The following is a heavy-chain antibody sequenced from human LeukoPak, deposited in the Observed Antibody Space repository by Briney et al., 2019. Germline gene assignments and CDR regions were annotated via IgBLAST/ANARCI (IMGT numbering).Heavy chain of an antibody. CDR2: IWSDATEK. V-gene: IGHV3-33*06. D-gene: IGHD4-11*01. CDR3: AKDAQRGFDYSNSLEY. CDR1: GFTYSHYG. J-gene: IGHJ4*02. Sequence: GRSLRLSCAASGFTYSHYGMHWVRQAPGKGLEWVAVIWSDATEKYYSDAVKGRFTISRDNSRNTPYLQMNSLRGEDTAVYYCAKDAQRGFDYSNSLEYWGQGTLVTVSS.